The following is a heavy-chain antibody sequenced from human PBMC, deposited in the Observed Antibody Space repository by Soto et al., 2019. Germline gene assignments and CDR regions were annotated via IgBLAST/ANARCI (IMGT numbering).Heavy chain of an antibody. J-gene: IGHJ4*02. Sequence: ASVKVSCKGSGGTFSIHAISWVLQAPGQGLEWMGGIIPMFGTANYVQKFQGRVTISADKSTSTAYMEVRSLRSEDTAVYYCARGWETVGATTPFAYWGQGTLVTVSS. D-gene: IGHD1-26*01. CDR1: GGTFSIHA. CDR2: IIPMFGTA. V-gene: IGHV1-69*06. CDR3: ARGWETVGATTPFAY.